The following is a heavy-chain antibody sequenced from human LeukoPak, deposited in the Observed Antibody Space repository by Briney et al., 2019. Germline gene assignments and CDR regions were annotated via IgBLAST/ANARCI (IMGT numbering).Heavy chain of an antibody. CDR3: TRGAGWLIDY. Sequence: SETLSLACTVSGGSISSGGYYWSWIRQPPGKGLEWIGYIYHSGSTYYNPSLKSRVTISVDRSKNQFSLKLNSLTTADTAVYYCTRGAGWLIDYWGQGILVTVSS. CDR1: GGSISSGGYY. D-gene: IGHD3-16*01. V-gene: IGHV4-30-2*01. CDR2: IYHSGST. J-gene: IGHJ4*02.